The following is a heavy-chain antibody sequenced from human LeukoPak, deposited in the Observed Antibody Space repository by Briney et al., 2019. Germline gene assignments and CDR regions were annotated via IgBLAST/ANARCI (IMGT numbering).Heavy chain of an antibody. D-gene: IGHD3-10*01. J-gene: IGHJ4*02. CDR3: ENRGSTAVGSYYFDY. CDR2: IKSNGGDT. V-gene: IGHV3-23*01. Sequence: GGTLSLSCAASGFTFSSYAMSWVRQATGKGLEWVSLIKSNGGDTHYADSVKGRFIISRDNSRNTLYLQMNTLRAEDTAVYYCENRGSTAVGSYYFDYWGQGTLVTVSS. CDR1: GFTFSSYA.